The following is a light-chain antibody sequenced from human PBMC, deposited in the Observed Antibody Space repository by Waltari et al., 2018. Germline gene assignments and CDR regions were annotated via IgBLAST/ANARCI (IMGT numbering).Light chain of an antibody. CDR1: RSNLGSNT. Sequence: QSVLTPPPSASGTPGQRVTISSSGSRSNLGSNTVNWYQQPPGTAPKLLIYSNNQRPSGVPDRFSGSKSGTSASLAISGLQSEDEADYYCAAWDDSLNGNVFGSGTKVTVL. CDR3: AAWDDSLNGNV. V-gene: IGLV1-44*01. J-gene: IGLJ6*01. CDR2: SNN.